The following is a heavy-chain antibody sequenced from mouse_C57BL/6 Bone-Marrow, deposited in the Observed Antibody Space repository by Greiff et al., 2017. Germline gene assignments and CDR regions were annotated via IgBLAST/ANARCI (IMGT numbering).Heavy chain of an antibody. CDR3: AISYYYGSGWFAY. D-gene: IGHD1-1*01. V-gene: IGHV1-74*01. CDR2: IHPSDSDT. CDR1: GYTFTSYW. Sequence: VQLQQPGAELVKPGASVKVSCKASGYTFTSYWMHWVKQRPGQGLEWIGRIHPSDSDTNYNQKFKGKATLTVDKSSSTAYMQLSSLTSEDSAVYYCAISYYYGSGWFAYWGQGTLVTVSA. J-gene: IGHJ3*01.